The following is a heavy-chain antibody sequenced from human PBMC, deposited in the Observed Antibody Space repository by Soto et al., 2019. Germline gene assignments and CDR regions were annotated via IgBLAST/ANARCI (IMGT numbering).Heavy chain of an antibody. V-gene: IGHV3-30*04. D-gene: IGHD3-10*01. CDR3: ARDRWGYVSGAFDY. CDR2: ISYDGSQK. J-gene: IGHJ4*02. Sequence: QVQLVESRGGVVQPGRSLRLSCAASGFTFSNVMHWVRQAPGKGLEWVAVISYDGSQKFHADSVKGRFTISRDNSKNTVYLQMNSLRSEDTAVYYCARDRWGYVSGAFDYWGQGTQVTVPS. CDR1: GFTFSNV.